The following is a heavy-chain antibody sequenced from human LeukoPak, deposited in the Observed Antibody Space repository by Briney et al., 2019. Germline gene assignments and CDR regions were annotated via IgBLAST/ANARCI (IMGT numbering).Heavy chain of an antibody. CDR1: GFSFSSSW. Sequence: PGGSVRLSCAASGFSFSSSWMTWVRQAPGKGREWVANIKEDESEIYYVDSVKGRFTASRDNAKNSLYLQMNSLRAEDTAVYYCARILTYSYGLDYWGQGILVTVSS. CDR3: ARILTYSYGLDY. CDR2: IKEDESEI. J-gene: IGHJ4*02. D-gene: IGHD5-18*01. V-gene: IGHV3-7*01.